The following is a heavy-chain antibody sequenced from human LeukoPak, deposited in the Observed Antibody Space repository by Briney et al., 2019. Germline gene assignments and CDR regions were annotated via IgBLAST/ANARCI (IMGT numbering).Heavy chain of an antibody. V-gene: IGHV3-7*04. CDR1: AFAFSSNW. Sequence: PGGSLRLSCVASAFAFSSNWMSWVRQAPGKGLEWVASIKEDGSETYYVDSVKGRFTISRDNAKNSLYLQMNSLRAEDTAVYYCARDLHPRYYPPDSWGQGTLVTVSS. CDR3: ARDLHPRYYPPDS. J-gene: IGHJ5*01. D-gene: IGHD1-26*01. CDR2: IKEDGSET.